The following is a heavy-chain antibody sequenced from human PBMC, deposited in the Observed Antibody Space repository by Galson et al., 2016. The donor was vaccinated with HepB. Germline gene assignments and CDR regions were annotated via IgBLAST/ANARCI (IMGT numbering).Heavy chain of an antibody. CDR2: ISNTSETI. D-gene: IGHD2-21*01. V-gene: IGHV3-48*02. CDR3: ARNLLVARRPENWFAP. CDR1: RFSFSDYS. J-gene: IGHJ5*02. Sequence: SLRLSCAASRFSFSDYSMNWIRQTPGKGLEWISYISNTSETIYYAASVKGRFTISRDNAKKSLYLQMNSLRDEDTALYYCARNLLVARRPENWFAPWGQGTLVTVSS.